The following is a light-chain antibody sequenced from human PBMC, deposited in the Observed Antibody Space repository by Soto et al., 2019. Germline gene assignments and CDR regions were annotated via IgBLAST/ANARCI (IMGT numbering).Light chain of an antibody. J-gene: IGLJ3*02. CDR2: EVS. V-gene: IGLV2-14*01. CDR1: SSDVGGYNY. CDR3: SSYTSSSTRV. Sequence: QSALTQPASVSGSPGQSITISCTGTSSDVGGYNYVSWYQQHPGKAPNLMIYEVSNRPSGVSNLFSGSKSGNTASLTISGRQAEDEADYYCSSYTSSSTRVFGGGTKVTVL.